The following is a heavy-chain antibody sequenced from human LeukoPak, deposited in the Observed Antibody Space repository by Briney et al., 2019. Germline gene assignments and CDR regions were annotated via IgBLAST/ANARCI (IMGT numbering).Heavy chain of an antibody. CDR1: GDSISRYY. V-gene: IGHV4-59*01. D-gene: IGHD4-11*01. Sequence: PSETLSLTCTVSGDSISRYYWSWIRQPPGKGLEWIAYISDSGNMNKNPALESQVSISGDTSKNQLSLILSSVPAADTALYYCARLMTTEIHDDFDIWGQGTMVIVSS. J-gene: IGHJ3*02. CDR2: ISDSGNM. CDR3: ARLMTTEIHDDFDI.